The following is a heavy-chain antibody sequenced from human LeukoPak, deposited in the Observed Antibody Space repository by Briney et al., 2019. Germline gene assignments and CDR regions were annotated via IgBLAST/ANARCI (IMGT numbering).Heavy chain of an antibody. Sequence: SVKVSCKASGGTFSSYAISWVRQAPGQGLEWMGGIIPIFGTANYAQKFQGRVTITADESTSTAYMELSSLRSEDTAVYYCARAGPNYYDSSGYYQNFDYWGQGTLVTVSS. J-gene: IGHJ4*02. CDR1: GGTFSSYA. CDR3: ARAGPNYYDSSGYYQNFDY. D-gene: IGHD3-22*01. CDR2: IIPIFGTA. V-gene: IGHV1-69*13.